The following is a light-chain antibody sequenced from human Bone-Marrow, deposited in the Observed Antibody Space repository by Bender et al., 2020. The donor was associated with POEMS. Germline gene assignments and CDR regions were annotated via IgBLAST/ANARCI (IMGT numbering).Light chain of an antibody. CDR2: DVN. CDR3: SSYTSVSTYV. Sequence: QSALTQPASVSGSPGQSITISCTGTSSDVGDYNFVSWYQQHPGKAPKLMIYDVNNRPSGVSTRFSGFKSGNTASLTISGLQAEDEADYYCSSYTSVSTYVFGTGTKVTVL. J-gene: IGLJ1*01. V-gene: IGLV2-14*03. CDR1: SSDVGDYNF.